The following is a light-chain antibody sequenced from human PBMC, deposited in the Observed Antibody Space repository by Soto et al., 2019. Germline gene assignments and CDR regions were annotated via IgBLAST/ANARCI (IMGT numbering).Light chain of an antibody. CDR2: STN. V-gene: IGLV8-61*01. Sequence: HTVVIQESSLSVSPGGTVTLTCGLRSAPISTTYYPAWYQQTPGQAPRTLIYSTNTRSSGVPDRFSGSIRGNKAALTITGAQAEDEAEYHCVLYMGSGAYLFGPGTKVTVL. J-gene: IGLJ1*01. CDR1: SAPISTTYY. CDR3: VLYMGSGAYL.